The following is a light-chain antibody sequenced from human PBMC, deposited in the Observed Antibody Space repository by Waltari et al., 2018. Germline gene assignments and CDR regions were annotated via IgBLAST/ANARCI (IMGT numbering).Light chain of an antibody. J-gene: IGKJ3*01. CDR3: QQYYTTPLT. CDR1: QSVSYSSHNKYY. V-gene: IGKV4-1*01. Sequence: DTVMTQSPDSLTVSLGERATIHCKSSQSVSYSSHNKYYLAWYQQKPGQPPRLLIYWAATRESGVPARCRGSGSGTDFTLTISSLQAEDVAVYYCQQYYTTPLTFGPGTKVDIK. CDR2: WAA.